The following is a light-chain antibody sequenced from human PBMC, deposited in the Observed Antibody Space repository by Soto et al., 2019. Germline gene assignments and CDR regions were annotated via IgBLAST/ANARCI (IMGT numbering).Light chain of an antibody. V-gene: IGKV3-20*01. CDR2: GAS. Sequence: EIVLTQSPGTLSLCPGERATLSFGASQSVSSSYLAWYQQKPGQAPRIIIFGASGRATGIPDRFSGSGSGTDFTLTISRLEPEDFAVYYCQQYGSLSWTFGQGTKVDIK. J-gene: IGKJ1*01. CDR3: QQYGSLSWT. CDR1: QSVSSSY.